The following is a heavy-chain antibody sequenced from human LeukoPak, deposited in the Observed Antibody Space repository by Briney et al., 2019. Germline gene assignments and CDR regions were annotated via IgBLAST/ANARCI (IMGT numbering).Heavy chain of an antibody. D-gene: IGHD4-17*01. CDR2: ISTYNGYT. CDR3: ASHKDYGDYYYFDY. J-gene: IGHJ4*02. Sequence: ASVKVSCKASGYTFTSYGVSWVRQAPGQGLEWMGWISTYNGYTNNTQKLQGRATMTTDTSTSTVYMELRSLRSDDTAVYYCASHKDYGDYYYFDYWGQGTLVTVSS. CDR1: GYTFTSYG. V-gene: IGHV1-18*01.